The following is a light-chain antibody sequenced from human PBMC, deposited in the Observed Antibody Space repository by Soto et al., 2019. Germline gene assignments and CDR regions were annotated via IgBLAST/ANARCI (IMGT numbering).Light chain of an antibody. CDR2: LGS. CDR3: MQPLQSWT. CDR1: QSLLHINGYNY. V-gene: IGKV2-28*01. Sequence: DVVVTQSPLSLPVTLGQAASISCRSSQSLLHINGYNYLDWYLQKPGQSPQLLIYLGSNRASGVPDRFSGSGSGTDFTLKISRVEAEDVGVYYCMQPLQSWTFGQGTKVE. J-gene: IGKJ1*01.